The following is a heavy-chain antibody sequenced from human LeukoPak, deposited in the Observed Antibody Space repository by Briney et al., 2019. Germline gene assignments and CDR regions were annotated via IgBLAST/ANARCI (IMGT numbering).Heavy chain of an antibody. CDR2: IWYDGSNK. V-gene: IGHV3-33*08. D-gene: IGHD2/OR15-2a*01. CDR3: AREGPRGNSQFDY. Sequence: GGSLRLSCAVSGFTVSSNHLSWVRQAPGKGLEWEALIWYDGSNKYYADSVKGRLTISRDNSKNTLYLQMNSLRAEDTAVYYCAREGPRGNSQFDYWGQGTLVTVSS. CDR1: GFTVSSNH. J-gene: IGHJ4*02.